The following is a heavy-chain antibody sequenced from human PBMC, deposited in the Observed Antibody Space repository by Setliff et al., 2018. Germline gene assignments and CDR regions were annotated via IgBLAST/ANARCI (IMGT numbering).Heavy chain of an antibody. CDR3: ARGRNIAARLLDS. Sequence: PSETLSLTCAAYGGTFSDYHWTWIRQPPGKGLEWVGEINHRGSTTYNPSLKSRVTISVDTSKDQFSLKVISMTAADTAVYYCARGRNIAARLLDSWGQGTLVTVSS. V-gene: IGHV4-34*01. CDR1: GGTFSDYH. D-gene: IGHD6-6*01. J-gene: IGHJ4*02. CDR2: INHRGST.